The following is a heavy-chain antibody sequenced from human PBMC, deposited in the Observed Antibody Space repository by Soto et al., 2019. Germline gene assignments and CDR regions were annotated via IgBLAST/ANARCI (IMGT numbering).Heavy chain of an antibody. CDR2: IYYIGTT. CDR1: GGSVTSSDYQ. D-gene: IGHD6-19*01. V-gene: IGHV4-39*01. J-gene: IGHJ4*02. CDR3: ARHYSSGWYYYFDY. Sequence: SETLSLTCSVSGGSVTSSDYQWGWIRQPPGKGLEWIGTIYYIGTTYYNPSLKSRVAISVESSQNQFPLKLNSVTAADTALYYCARHYSSGWYYYFDYWGQGILVTVSS.